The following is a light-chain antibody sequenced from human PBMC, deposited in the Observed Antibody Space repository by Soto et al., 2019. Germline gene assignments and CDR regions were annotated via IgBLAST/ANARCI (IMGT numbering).Light chain of an antibody. V-gene: IGKV3-15*01. CDR3: QQYGSSPIT. CDR2: GAS. J-gene: IGKJ5*01. Sequence: EIVMTQSPATLSVSPGERATLSCRASQRVSNDFAWYQQKPGQAPRLLIYGASTRATGIPARFSGSGSGTDFTLTISRLEPEDYAVYHCQQYGSSPITFGQGTRLEIK. CDR1: QRVSND.